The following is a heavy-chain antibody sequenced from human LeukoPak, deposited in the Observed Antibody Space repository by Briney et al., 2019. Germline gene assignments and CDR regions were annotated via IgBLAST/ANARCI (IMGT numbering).Heavy chain of an antibody. J-gene: IGHJ5*02. Sequence: SETLSLTCAVYGGSFSGYYWSWIRQPPGKGLEWIGEINHSGSTNYNPSLKSRVTISVDTSKNQFSLKLSSVTAADTAVYYCARDRERGYSGYDSGWFDPWGQGTLVTVSS. CDR3: ARDRERGYSGYDSGWFDP. V-gene: IGHV4-34*01. CDR2: INHSGST. CDR1: GGSFSGYY. D-gene: IGHD5-12*01.